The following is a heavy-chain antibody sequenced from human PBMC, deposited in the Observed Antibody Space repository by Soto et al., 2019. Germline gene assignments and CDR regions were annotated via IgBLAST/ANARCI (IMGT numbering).Heavy chain of an antibody. D-gene: IGHD1-26*01. J-gene: IGHJ4*02. CDR3: ARRYGGNFDY. Sequence: SETLSLTCTVSGGSISSSSYYWSWIRQPPGKGLEWIGYIYYSGSTNYNPSLKSRVTISVDRSKNQFSLKLSSVTAADTAVYYCARRYGGNFDYWGQGTLVTVSS. CDR1: GGSISSSSYY. V-gene: IGHV4-61*01. CDR2: IYYSGST.